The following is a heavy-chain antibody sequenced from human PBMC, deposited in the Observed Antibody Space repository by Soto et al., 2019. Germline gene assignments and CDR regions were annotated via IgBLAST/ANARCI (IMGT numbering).Heavy chain of an antibody. D-gene: IGHD3-10*01. CDR3: ASPAGVRGVTSYGMDV. J-gene: IGHJ6*02. CDR1: GGSISSSSYY. CDR2: IYYSGST. V-gene: IGHV4-39*01. Sequence: PSETLSLTCTVSGGSISSSSYYWGWIRQPPGKGLEWIGSIYYSGSTYYNPSLKSRVTISVDTSKNQFSLKLSSVTAADTAVYYCASPAGVRGVTSYGMDVWGQGTTVTVSS.